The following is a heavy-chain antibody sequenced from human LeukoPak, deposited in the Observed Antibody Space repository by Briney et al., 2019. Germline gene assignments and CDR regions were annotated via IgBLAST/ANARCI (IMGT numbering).Heavy chain of an antibody. CDR3: ARAYCGGDCYMTDDAFDI. D-gene: IGHD2-21*01. CDR1: GYTFTSYG. CDR2: ISAYNGNT. V-gene: IGHV1-18*01. Sequence: ASVKVSCKASGYTFTSYGISWVRQAPGQGLEWMGWISAYNGNTNYAQKLQGRVTMTRDTSTSTVYMELSSLRSEDTAVYYCARAYCGGDCYMTDDAFDIWGQGTMVTVSS. J-gene: IGHJ3*02.